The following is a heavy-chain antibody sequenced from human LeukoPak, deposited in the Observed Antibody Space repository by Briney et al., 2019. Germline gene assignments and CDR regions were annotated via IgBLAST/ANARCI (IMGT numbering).Heavy chain of an antibody. CDR3: ARDNWYKFDY. V-gene: IGHV4-59*01. CDR1: GGSISSYY. Sequence: SETLSLTCTVSGGSISSYYWSWIRQPPGKGLEWIGYISYSGNTNYNPSLKSRVTISVDTSKNQFSLKLSSVTAADTAVYYCARDNWYKFDYWGQGTLVTVSS. D-gene: IGHD1/OR15-1a*01. J-gene: IGHJ4*02. CDR2: ISYSGNT.